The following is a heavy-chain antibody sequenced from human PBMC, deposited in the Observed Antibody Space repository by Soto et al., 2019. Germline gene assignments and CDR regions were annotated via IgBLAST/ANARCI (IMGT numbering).Heavy chain of an antibody. CDR3: ARGVPYYDFWSGTTSSPYYFDY. Sequence: PSETLSLTCAVYGGSFSGYYWSWIRQPPGKGLEWIGEINHSGSTNYNPSLKSRVTISVDTSKNKFSLKLSSVTAADTAVYYCARGVPYYDFWSGTTSSPYYFDYWGQGTLVTVSS. J-gene: IGHJ4*02. D-gene: IGHD3-3*01. CDR2: INHSGST. V-gene: IGHV4-34*01. CDR1: GGSFSGYY.